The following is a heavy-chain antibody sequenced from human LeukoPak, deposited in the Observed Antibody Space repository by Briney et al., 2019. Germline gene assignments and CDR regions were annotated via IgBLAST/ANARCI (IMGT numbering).Heavy chain of an antibody. CDR3: ARACSSTSCARFDP. CDR1: GASISSWY. D-gene: IGHD2-2*01. Sequence: SETLSLTCTVSGASISSWYWSWIRQPPGKGLEWIGNIHGSGNTNYNPSLKSRLSMSLDTSRNQFSLNLTSVTAADTAVYYCARACSSTSCARFDPWGQGTLVTVSS. J-gene: IGHJ5*02. V-gene: IGHV4-59*01. CDR2: IHGSGNT.